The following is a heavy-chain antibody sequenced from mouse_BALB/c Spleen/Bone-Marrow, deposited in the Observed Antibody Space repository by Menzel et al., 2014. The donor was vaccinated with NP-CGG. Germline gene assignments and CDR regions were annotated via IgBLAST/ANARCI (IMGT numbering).Heavy chain of an antibody. V-gene: IGHV14-3*02. J-gene: IGHJ3*01. Sequence: EVKLQESGAELVKPGASVKLSCTASGFNIKDTHMHWVKQRPEQGLEWIGRIDPANGNTKYDPKFQGKATITADTSSNTAYLQLSSLTSEDTAVYYCASYYYGSSRFAYWGQGTLVTVSA. CDR1: GFNIKDTH. CDR2: IDPANGNT. D-gene: IGHD1-1*01. CDR3: ASYYYGSSRFAY.